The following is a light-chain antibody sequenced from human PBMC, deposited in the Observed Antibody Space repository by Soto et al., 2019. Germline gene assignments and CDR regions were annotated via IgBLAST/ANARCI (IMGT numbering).Light chain of an antibody. V-gene: IGKV3-20*01. CDR2: GAS. Sequence: EIVLTQSPGTLSLSPGERATLSCRAMQSVSSSYLAWYQQKPGQAPRLLIYGASSRATGIPDRFSGSGSGTDFTLTISRLEPEDFPVYYCQQYGSSPPYTFGQGTKVDIK. CDR3: QQYGSSPPYT. J-gene: IGKJ2*01. CDR1: QSVSSSY.